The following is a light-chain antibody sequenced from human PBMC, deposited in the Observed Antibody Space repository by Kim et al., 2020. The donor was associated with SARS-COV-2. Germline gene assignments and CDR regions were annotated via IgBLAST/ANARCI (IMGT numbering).Light chain of an antibody. Sequence: TATVTCIGSSDNVGYQGAAWLQQHQGHPPKLLSYRNNNRPSGISERFSASRSGNTASLTISGLQPEDEADYYCSAWDRSVNAWVFGGGTQLTVL. V-gene: IGLV10-54*01. CDR2: RNN. J-gene: IGLJ3*02. CDR3: SAWDRSVNAWV. CDR1: SDNVGYQG.